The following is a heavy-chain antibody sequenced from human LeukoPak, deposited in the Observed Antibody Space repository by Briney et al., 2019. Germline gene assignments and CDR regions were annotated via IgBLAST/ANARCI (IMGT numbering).Heavy chain of an antibody. Sequence: ASVKVSCKASGGTFSSYAISWVRQAPGQGLEWMGGIIPIFGTANYAQKFQGRVTITADESTSTAYMELSSLRSEDTAVYYCARGNIVVVPAARRGPYFDLWGRGTLVTVSS. V-gene: IGHV1-69*13. CDR2: IIPIFGTA. CDR1: GGTFSSYA. J-gene: IGHJ2*01. D-gene: IGHD2-2*01. CDR3: ARGNIVVVPAARRGPYFDL.